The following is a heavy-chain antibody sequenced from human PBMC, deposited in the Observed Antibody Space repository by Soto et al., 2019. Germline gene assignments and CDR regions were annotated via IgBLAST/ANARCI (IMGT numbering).Heavy chain of an antibody. CDR1: GYTFTSYY. CDR2: INPSSGST. Sequence: ASVKVSCKASGYTFTSYYMHWVREAPGQGPEWIGVINPSSGSTTYAQKFQGRVTMTADTSTSTVYMELSRLRSEDTAVYYCARELVVVPGGHHYFYQGLDGWGQGTTVTVSS. CDR3: ARELVVVPGGHHYFYQGLDG. D-gene: IGHD2-2*01. V-gene: IGHV1-46*01. J-gene: IGHJ6*02.